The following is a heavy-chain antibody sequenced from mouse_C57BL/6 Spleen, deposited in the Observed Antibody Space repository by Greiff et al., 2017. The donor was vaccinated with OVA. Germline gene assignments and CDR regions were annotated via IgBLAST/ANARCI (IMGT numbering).Heavy chain of an antibody. J-gene: IGHJ2*01. Sequence: QVQLQQPGAELVMPGASVKLSCKASGYTFTSYWMHWVKQRPGQGLEWIGEIDPSDSYTNYNQKFKGKSTLTVDKSSSTAYMQLSSLTSEDSAVYYYAGLSLTGTLYTDYWGQGTTLTVSS. CDR2: IDPSDSYT. V-gene: IGHV1-69*01. D-gene: IGHD4-1*01. CDR1: GYTFTSYW. CDR3: AGLSLTGTLYTDY.